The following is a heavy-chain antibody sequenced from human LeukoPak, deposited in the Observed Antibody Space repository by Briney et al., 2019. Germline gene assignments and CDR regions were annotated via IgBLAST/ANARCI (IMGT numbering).Heavy chain of an antibody. CDR3: ARRAGYSYGALPDY. CDR1: GFTFSSYG. CDR2: ISYDGSNK. V-gene: IGHV3-30*03. D-gene: IGHD5-18*01. Sequence: GGSLRLSCAASGFTFSSYGMHWVRQAPGKGLEWVAVISYDGSNKYYADSVKGRFTISRDNSKNTLYLQMNSLRAEDTAVYYCARRAGYSYGALPDYWGQGTLVTVSS. J-gene: IGHJ4*02.